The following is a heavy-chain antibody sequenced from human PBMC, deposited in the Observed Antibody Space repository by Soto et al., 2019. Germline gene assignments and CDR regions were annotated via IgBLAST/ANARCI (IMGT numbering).Heavy chain of an antibody. D-gene: IGHD6-19*01. Sequence: ASVKVSCKASGYTFTSYGISWVRQAPGQGLEWMGWISAYNGNTNYAQKLQGRVTMTTDTSTSTAYMELRSLRSDDTAVYYCARTPSIGWPEPDAFDIWGQGTMVTVSS. CDR3: ARTPSIGWPEPDAFDI. J-gene: IGHJ3*02. CDR1: GYTFTSYG. CDR2: ISAYNGNT. V-gene: IGHV1-18*01.